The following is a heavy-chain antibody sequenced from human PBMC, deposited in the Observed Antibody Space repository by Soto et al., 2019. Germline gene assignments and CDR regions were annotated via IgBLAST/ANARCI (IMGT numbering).Heavy chain of an antibody. CDR1: GGTFSSYA. J-gene: IGHJ6*02. CDR3: ARVGGAPAAMGIYYYYGMDV. D-gene: IGHD2-2*01. CDR2: IIPIFGTA. Sequence: ASVKVSCKASGGTFSSYAISWVRQAPGQGLEWMGGIIPIFGTANYAQKFQGRVTITADESTSTAYMELSSLRSEDTAVYYCARVGGAPAAMGIYYYYGMDVWGQGTTVTVSS. V-gene: IGHV1-69*13.